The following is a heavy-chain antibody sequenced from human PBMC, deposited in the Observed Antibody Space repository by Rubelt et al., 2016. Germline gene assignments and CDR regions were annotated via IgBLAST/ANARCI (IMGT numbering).Heavy chain of an antibody. CDR3: ARDYIGGYPPDY. CDR2: VRFDGTRT. V-gene: IGHV3-33*01. Sequence: QAPGKGLEWVAVVRFDGTRTYYADSVRGRFTISRDNAKNSLYLQMNSLRDEDTAVYYCARDYIGGYPPDYWGQGTLVTVSS. J-gene: IGHJ4*02. D-gene: IGHD3-16*01.